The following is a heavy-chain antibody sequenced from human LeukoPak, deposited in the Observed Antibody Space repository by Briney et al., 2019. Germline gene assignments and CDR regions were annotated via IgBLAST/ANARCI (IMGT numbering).Heavy chain of an antibody. Sequence: GRSLRLSCAASGFTFSSYGMHWVRQAPGKGLEWVAVISYDGSNKYYADSVKGRFTISRDNSKNTLYLQMNSLRAEDTAVYYCAKDHHTMIVVANEPYYFDYWGQGTLVTVSS. CDR3: AKDHHTMIVVANEPYYFDY. D-gene: IGHD3-22*01. V-gene: IGHV3-30*18. CDR2: ISYDGSNK. J-gene: IGHJ4*02. CDR1: GFTFSSYG.